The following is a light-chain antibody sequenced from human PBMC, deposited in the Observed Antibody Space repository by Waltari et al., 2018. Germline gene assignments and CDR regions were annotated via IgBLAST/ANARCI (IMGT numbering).Light chain of an antibody. V-gene: IGLV2-14*03. J-gene: IGLJ1*01. CDR1: RNDVGHSTF. Sequence: QSALTQPASVSGSPGQSITISCTGTRNDVGHSTFVSWYQHLPGEAPTLIIFDVTHRPSGISYRFSGSKSGTTASLTISGLQAEDEADYYCAAYTDTGTYVFGDGTKVTVL. CDR2: DVT. CDR3: AAYTDTGTYV.